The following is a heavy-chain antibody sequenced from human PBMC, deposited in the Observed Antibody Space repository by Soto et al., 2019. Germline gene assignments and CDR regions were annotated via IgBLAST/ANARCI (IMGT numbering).Heavy chain of an antibody. J-gene: IGHJ4*02. D-gene: IGHD6-19*01. CDR1: GFTFSSYA. Sequence: GGSLRLSYAASGFTFSSYAMSWVRQAPGKGLEWVSAISGSGGSTYYADSVKCRFTISRDNSKNTLYLQMNSLRAEDTAVYYCAKDRIAVARYAYWGKGTLVPVSS. CDR3: AKDRIAVARYAY. CDR2: ISGSGGST. V-gene: IGHV3-23*01.